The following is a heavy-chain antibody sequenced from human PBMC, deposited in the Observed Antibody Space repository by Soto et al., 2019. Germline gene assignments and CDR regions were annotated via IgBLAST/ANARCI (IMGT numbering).Heavy chain of an antibody. CDR2: IWYDGSNK. D-gene: IGHD4-17*01. J-gene: IGHJ6*02. V-gene: IGHV3-33*08. CDR3: ARYDYGDYYYYYGMDV. Sequence: GGSLRLSCAASGFTFSSYAMSWVRQAPGKGLEWVAVIWYDGSNKYYADSVKGRFTISRDNSKNTLYLQMNSLRAEDTAVYYCARYDYGDYYYYYGMDVWGQGTTVTVSS. CDR1: GFTFSSYA.